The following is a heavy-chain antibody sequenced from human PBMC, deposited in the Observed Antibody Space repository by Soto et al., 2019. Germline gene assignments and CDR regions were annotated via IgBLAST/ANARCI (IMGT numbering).Heavy chain of an antibody. V-gene: IGHV3-30-3*01. CDR1: GFTFSSYA. CDR2: ISYDGSNK. CDR3: PRGEWLQFRNGDIDY. J-gene: IGHJ4*02. Sequence: QVQLVESGGGVVQPGRSLRLSCAASGFTFSSYAMHWVRQAPGKGLEWVAVISYDGSNKYYADSVKGRFTISRDNSKNSLDLQMNSLRAEDTAVYYCPRGEWLQFRNGDIDYWGQGTLVTVSS. D-gene: IGHD5-12*01.